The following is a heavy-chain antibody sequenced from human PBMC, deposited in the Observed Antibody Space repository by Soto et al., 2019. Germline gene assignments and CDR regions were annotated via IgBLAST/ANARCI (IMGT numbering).Heavy chain of an antibody. CDR1: GFTFSRYT. D-gene: IGHD4-17*01. J-gene: IGHJ2*01. V-gene: IGHV3-30-3*01. CDR2: TSYDGSTK. Sequence: QVQLVESGGGVVQPGRSLRLSCAASGFTFSRYTMHWVRQAPGKGQEWVAVTSYDGSTKYYADSVKGRFTISRDNSKNTLYLQIDSLRAEDTAVYYCAKDGGFDYGFWYFDLWGRGTLVTVSS. CDR3: AKDGGFDYGFWYFDL.